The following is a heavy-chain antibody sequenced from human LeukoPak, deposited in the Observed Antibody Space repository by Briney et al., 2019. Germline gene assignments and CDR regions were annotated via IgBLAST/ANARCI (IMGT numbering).Heavy chain of an antibody. CDR1: GFFFSSYA. CDR3: AKLGGHPLHNYYVGV. J-gene: IGHJ6*03. D-gene: IGHD3-16*01. V-gene: IGHV3-23*01. CDR2: ILDSGYST. Sequence: GGSLRLSCAASGFFFSSYAMSWVRQAPGKGLEWVSGILDSGYSTYYANSVKGRFTISRDNSNNTLYLQMNSLRAEDTAVYYCAKLGGHPLHNYYVGVWGKGTTVAVSS.